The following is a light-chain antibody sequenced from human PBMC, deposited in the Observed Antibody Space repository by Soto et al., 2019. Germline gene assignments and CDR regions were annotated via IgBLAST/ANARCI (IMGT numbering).Light chain of an antibody. V-gene: IGLV2-14*03. J-gene: IGLJ1*01. Sequence: QSVLTQPASVSGSPGQSITISCTGTSSDIGASNYVSWYQQHPGQPPKLMISDVNNRPSGISDRFSGSKSGNTASLTISGLQAEDEADYYCYSWNSNSDTHYVFGTGTKLTVL. CDR1: SSDIGASNY. CDR2: DVN. CDR3: YSWNSNSDTHYV.